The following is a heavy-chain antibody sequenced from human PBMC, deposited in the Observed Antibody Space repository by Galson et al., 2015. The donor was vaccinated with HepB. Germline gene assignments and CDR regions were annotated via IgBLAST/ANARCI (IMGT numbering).Heavy chain of an antibody. CDR2: ISGYNGNT. J-gene: IGHJ4*02. CDR1: TFTKFG. D-gene: IGHD6-6*01. CDR3: ATARYSTSPPDN. V-gene: IGHV1-18*01. Sequence: TFTKFGISWVRQAPGQGLEWMAWISGYNGNTNYAQKFQGRVTMTTDTSTSTAYMELRSLTSDDTAVYYCATARYSTSPPDNWGQGTLVTVSS.